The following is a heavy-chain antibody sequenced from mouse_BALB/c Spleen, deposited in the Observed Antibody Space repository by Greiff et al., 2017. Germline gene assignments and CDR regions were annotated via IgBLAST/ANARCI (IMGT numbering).Heavy chain of an antibody. CDR2: ISSGGST. J-gene: IGHJ2*01. Sequence: DVQLVESGGGLVKPGGSLKLSCAASGFTFSSYAMSWVRQTPEKRLEWVASISSGGSTYYPDSVKGRFTISRDNARNILYLQMSSLRSEDTAMYYCARGPDGYYFDYWGQGTTLTVSS. D-gene: IGHD2-3*01. CDR3: ARGPDGYYFDY. CDR1: GFTFSSYA. V-gene: IGHV5-6-5*01.